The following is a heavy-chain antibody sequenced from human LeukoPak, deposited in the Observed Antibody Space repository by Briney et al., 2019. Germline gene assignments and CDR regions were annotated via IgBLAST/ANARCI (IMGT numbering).Heavy chain of an antibody. CDR3: AREAGYSSGWYRGRAFDI. J-gene: IGHJ3*02. CDR1: GFTFSSYS. V-gene: IGHV3-21*01. CDR2: ISSSSSYI. D-gene: IGHD6-19*01. Sequence: PGGSLRLSCAASGFTFSSYSMNWVRQAPGKGLEWVSSISSSSSYIYYADSVKGRFTISRDNAKNSLYLQMNSLRAEDTAVYYCAREAGYSSGWYRGRAFDIWGQGTMVTVSS.